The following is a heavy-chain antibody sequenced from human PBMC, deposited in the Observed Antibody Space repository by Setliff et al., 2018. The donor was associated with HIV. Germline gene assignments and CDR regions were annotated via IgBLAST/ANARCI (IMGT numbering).Heavy chain of an antibody. Sequence: ASVKVSCKASGYSFTDYAMNWVRQAPGQGLEWMGWINIGNGDTKYSQDFHDRVTISRDTPATTVYMELSSLRSDDMAVYYCARGWHSTSPNSYFDYWGQGSLVTSPQ. D-gene: IGHD6-6*01. J-gene: IGHJ4*02. CDR3: ARGWHSTSPNSYFDY. CDR2: INIGNGDT. V-gene: IGHV1-3*03. CDR1: GYSFTDYA.